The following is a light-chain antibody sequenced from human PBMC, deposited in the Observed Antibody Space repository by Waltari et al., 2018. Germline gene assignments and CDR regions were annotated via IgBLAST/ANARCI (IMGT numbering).Light chain of an antibody. Sequence: VLTQSPATLSLSLGERATLSCRASHSISKFLAWYQQRPGQAPGLLIYDASDRPPGIPARFSGSGSGTDFTLTISSLEPEDFAVYYCQQRTDWLWTFGQGTKVEIK. CDR2: DAS. CDR3: QQRTDWLWT. V-gene: IGKV3-11*01. J-gene: IGKJ1*01. CDR1: HSISKF.